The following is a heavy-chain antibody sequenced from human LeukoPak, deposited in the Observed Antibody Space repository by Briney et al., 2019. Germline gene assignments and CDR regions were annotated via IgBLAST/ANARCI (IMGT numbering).Heavy chain of an antibody. J-gene: IGHJ4*02. CDR1: GFTFNIYG. CDR3: ASKVITGTTQDQYFDS. V-gene: IGHV3-30*03. CDR2: MSYDGSLK. Sequence: GSSLRLSCAASGFTFNIYGMHWVRQAPGKGLEWVALMSYDGSLKYYVDSVKGRFTISRDTSRNTVYLQMNSLRPEDSAVYYCASKVITGTTQDQYFDSWGQGTLVTVSS. D-gene: IGHD4-17*01.